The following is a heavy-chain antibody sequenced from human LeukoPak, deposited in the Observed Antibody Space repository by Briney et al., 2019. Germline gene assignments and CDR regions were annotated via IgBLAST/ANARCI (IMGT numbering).Heavy chain of an antibody. D-gene: IGHD6-13*01. Sequence: QPGGSLRLSCAASGFSLSSYAMTWVRQAPGKGLEWVSAISGSGGSTYYADSVKGRFTISRDNSKNTLYLQMNSLRAEDTAVYYCAKGGSPLSSTPFYWGQGTLVTVSS. J-gene: IGHJ4*02. CDR2: ISGSGGST. CDR3: AKGGSPLSSTPFY. CDR1: GFSLSSYA. V-gene: IGHV3-23*01.